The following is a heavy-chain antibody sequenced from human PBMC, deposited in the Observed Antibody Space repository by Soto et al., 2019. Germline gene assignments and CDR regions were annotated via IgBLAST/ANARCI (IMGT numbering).Heavy chain of an antibody. Sequence: ASVKVSCKASGYTFTGYYMHWVRQAPGQGLEWKGWINPNSGGTNYAQKFQGWVTMTRDTSISTAYMELSRLRSDDTAVYYCAVFLAGYCSGGSCYSSDAFDIWGQGTMVTVSS. V-gene: IGHV1-2*04. D-gene: IGHD2-15*01. CDR3: AVFLAGYCSGGSCYSSDAFDI. CDR2: INPNSGGT. J-gene: IGHJ3*02. CDR1: GYTFTGYY.